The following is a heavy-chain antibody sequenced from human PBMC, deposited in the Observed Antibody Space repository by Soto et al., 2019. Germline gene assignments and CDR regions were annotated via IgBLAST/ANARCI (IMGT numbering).Heavy chain of an antibody. D-gene: IGHD3-10*01. CDR3: ARDPSYYGSGSYYYFDY. Sequence: GGSLILSCAGSGFTFSNYAIHWVRQAPGKGLEWLAVISHDGAKKFYADSVRGRITISKDNSRNTLYLQMNSLRAEDTAVYFCARDPSYYGSGSYYYFDYWGQGALVTVSS. CDR2: ISHDGAKK. J-gene: IGHJ4*02. CDR1: GFTFSNYA. V-gene: IGHV3-30-3*01.